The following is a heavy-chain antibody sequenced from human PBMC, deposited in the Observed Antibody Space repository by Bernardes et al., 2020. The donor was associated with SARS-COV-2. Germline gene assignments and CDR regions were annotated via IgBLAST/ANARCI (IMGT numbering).Heavy chain of an antibody. D-gene: IGHD2-15*01. V-gene: IGHV3-53*01. Sequence: GGSLRLSCGASGFSVSRSYMSWVRQAPGKGLEWISVMYSGGTTHYADSVKGRFTISRDNSKNTLSLQMNGLRVEDTAVYYCATGWYGTQYYGMDIWGQGTTVTVSS. J-gene: IGHJ6*02. CDR3: ATGWYGTQYYGMDI. CDR2: MYSGGTT. CDR1: GFSVSRSY.